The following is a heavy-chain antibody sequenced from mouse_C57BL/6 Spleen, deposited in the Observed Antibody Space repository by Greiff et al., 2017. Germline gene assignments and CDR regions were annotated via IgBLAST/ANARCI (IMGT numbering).Heavy chain of an antibody. J-gene: IGHJ1*03. CDR1: GYTFTSYW. V-gene: IGHV1-64*01. CDR2: IHPNSGST. Sequence: QVQLKQPGAELVKPGASVQLSCKASGYTFTSYWMHWVKQRPGQGLEWIGMIHPNSGSTNYNEKFKSKATLTVDQSSSETYMQRSSLTAEDSAVYYCARNFGSYGYFDVWGTGTTVTVSS. CDR3: ARNFGSYGYFDV. D-gene: IGHD2-1*01.